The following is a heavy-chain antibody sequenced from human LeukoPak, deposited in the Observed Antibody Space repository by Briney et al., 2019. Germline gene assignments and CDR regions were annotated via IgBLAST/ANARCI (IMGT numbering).Heavy chain of an antibody. CDR2: ISHSGST. V-gene: IGHV4-4*02. CDR1: GDSITNRNW. J-gene: IGHJ4*03. Sequence: PSETLSLTCAVSGDSITNRNWWNWVRQPPGKGLEWIGEISHSGSTNYNPSLKSRVTIDKSKNEFSLNLSSVTAADTAVYYCAREIQGRGACYFDYWGQGKLVTVSS. D-gene: IGHD3-10*01. CDR3: AREIQGRGACYFDY.